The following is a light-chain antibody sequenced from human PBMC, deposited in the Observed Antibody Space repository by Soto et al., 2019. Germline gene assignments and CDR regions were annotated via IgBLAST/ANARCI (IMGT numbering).Light chain of an antibody. Sequence: DIPLTQSPSTLPASVGDIVTITCRASQGISSYLAWYQQQPGKAPKLLIYDASTLESGVPSRFSGSGSGTEFTLTISSLQPDDFATYYCQQYNSYSETFGQGTKVDI. CDR1: QGISSY. J-gene: IGKJ1*01. CDR2: DAS. CDR3: QQYNSYSET. V-gene: IGKV1-5*01.